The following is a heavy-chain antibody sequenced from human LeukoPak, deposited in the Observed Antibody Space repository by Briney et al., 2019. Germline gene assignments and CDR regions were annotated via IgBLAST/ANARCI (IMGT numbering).Heavy chain of an antibody. Sequence: PSETLSLTCAVYGGSFSGYYWSWIRQPPGKGLEWIGEINHSGSTNYNPSLKSRVTISVDTSKNQFSLKLSSVTAADTAVYYCARGRLSNYYGSESYLLLRFDPWGQGTLVTVSS. CDR3: ARGRLSNYYGSESYLLLRFDP. V-gene: IGHV4-34*01. J-gene: IGHJ5*02. D-gene: IGHD3-10*01. CDR1: GGSFSGYY. CDR2: INHSGST.